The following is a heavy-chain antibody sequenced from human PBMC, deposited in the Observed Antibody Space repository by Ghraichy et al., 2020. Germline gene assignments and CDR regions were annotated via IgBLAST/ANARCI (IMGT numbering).Heavy chain of an antibody. V-gene: IGHV4-34*01. Sequence: SETLSLTCAVYGGSFSGYYWSWIRQPPGKGLEWIGEINHSGSTNYNPSLKSRVTISVDTSKNQFSLKLSSVTAADTAVYYCARGIYDYVWGSYIGYWGQGTLVTVSS. J-gene: IGHJ4*02. CDR2: INHSGST. CDR3: ARGIYDYVWGSYIGY. CDR1: GGSFSGYY. D-gene: IGHD3-16*01.